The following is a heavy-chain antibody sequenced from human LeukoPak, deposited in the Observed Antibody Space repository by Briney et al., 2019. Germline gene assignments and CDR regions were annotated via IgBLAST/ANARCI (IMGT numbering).Heavy chain of an antibody. D-gene: IGHD4-17*01. J-gene: IGHJ6*02. CDR1: GFTVSSNY. Sequence: GSLRLSCAASGFTVSSNYMSWIRQPPGKGLEWIGEINHSGSTNYNPSLKSRVTISVDTSKNQFSLKLSSVTAADTAVYYCARALGVLERLRDGMDVWGQGTTVTVSS. V-gene: IGHV4-34*01. CDR3: ARALGVLERLRDGMDV. CDR2: INHSGST.